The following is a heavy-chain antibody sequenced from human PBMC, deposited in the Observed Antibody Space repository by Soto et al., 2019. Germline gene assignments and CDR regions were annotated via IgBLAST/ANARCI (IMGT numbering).Heavy chain of an antibody. J-gene: IGHJ5*02. D-gene: IGHD3-3*01. CDR2: IYYSGST. CDR3: ARGEEGRFLEWLPSFGGWFDP. V-gene: IGHV4-59*01. CDR1: GGSISSYY. Sequence: SETLSLTCTVSGGSISSYYWSWIRQPPGKGLEWIGYIYYSGSTNYNPSLKSRVTISVDTSKNQFSLKLSSVTAADTAVYYCARGEEGRFLEWLPSFGGWFDPWGQGTLVTVSS.